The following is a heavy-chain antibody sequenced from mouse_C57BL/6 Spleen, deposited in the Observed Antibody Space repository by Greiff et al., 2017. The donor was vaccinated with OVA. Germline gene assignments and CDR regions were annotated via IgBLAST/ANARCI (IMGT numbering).Heavy chain of an antibody. CDR3: ARITTVVALYAMDY. D-gene: IGHD1-1*01. J-gene: IGHJ4*01. Sequence: VQLKESGPVLVKPGASVKMSCKASGYTFTDYYMNWVKQSHGKSLEWIGVINPYNGGTSYNQKFKGKATLTVDKSSSTAYMELNSLTSEDSAAYDCARITTVVALYAMDYWGQGTSVTVSS. CDR2: INPYNGGT. CDR1: GYTFTDYY. V-gene: IGHV1-19*01.